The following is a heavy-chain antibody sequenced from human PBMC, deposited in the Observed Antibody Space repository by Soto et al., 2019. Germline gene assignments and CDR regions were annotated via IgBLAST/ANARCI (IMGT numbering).Heavy chain of an antibody. CDR2: ISDDGNIK. J-gene: IGHJ4*02. CDR1: GFNFRSNA. Sequence: QVHLVESGGGVVQPGRSLRLSCAASGFNFRSNAMHWVRQAPGKGLEWVAVISDDGNIKYYADSVKGRFSISRDNSKNTVYLQMNSLSVQDTAVYYCPKALDTAMDPLDYWGQGTLVTVSS. CDR3: PKALDTAMDPLDY. D-gene: IGHD5-18*01. V-gene: IGHV3-30-3*01.